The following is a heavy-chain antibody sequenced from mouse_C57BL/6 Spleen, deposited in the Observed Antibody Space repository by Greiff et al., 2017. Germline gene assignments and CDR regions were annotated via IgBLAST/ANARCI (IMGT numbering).Heavy chain of an antibody. D-gene: IGHD1-1*01. Sequence: EVKLMESGPELVKPGASVKISCKASGYSFTDYNMNWVKQSNGKSLEWIGVINPNYGTTSYNQKFKGKATLTVDQSSSTAYMQLNSLTSEDSAVYYCARVYYYGSSPYYFDDWGQGTTLTVSS. CDR3: ARVYYYGSSPYYFDD. J-gene: IGHJ2*01. CDR1: GYSFTDYN. V-gene: IGHV1-39*01. CDR2: INPNYGTT.